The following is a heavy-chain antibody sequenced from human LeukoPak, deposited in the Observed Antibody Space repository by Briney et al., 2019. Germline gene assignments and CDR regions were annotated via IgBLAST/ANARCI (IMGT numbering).Heavy chain of an antibody. CDR2: ISDSGGGT. D-gene: IGHD1-14*01. CDR3: ARGPEDY. V-gene: IGHV3-23*01. J-gene: IGHJ4*02. Sequence: PGGSLRLSCAASGFTFNTYSMNWARQAPGKGLEWVSTISDSGGGTYYADSVKGRFTISRDNSKNTLYLQMNSLRAEDTAVYYCARGPEDYWGQGTLVTVSS. CDR1: GFTFNTYS.